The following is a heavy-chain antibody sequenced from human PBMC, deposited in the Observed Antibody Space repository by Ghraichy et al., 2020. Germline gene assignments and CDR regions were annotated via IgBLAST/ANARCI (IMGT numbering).Heavy chain of an antibody. CDR3: AREIAVADIRN. V-gene: IGHV3-21*01. CDR1: GFTFSSYS. Sequence: GESLNISCAASGFTFSSYSMNWVRQAPGKGLEWVSSISSSSSYIYYADSVKGRFTISRDNAKNSLYLQMNSLRAEDTAVYYCAREIAVADIRNWGQGTLVTVSS. CDR2: ISSSSSYI. J-gene: IGHJ4*02. D-gene: IGHD6-19*01.